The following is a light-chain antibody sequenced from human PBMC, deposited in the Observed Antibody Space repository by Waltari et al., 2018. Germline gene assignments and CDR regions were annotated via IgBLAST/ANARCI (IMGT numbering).Light chain of an antibody. Sequence: QSALTQPASVSGSPGQSITISCTGTTSDVGGYNFVSWYQQHPGIAPKLMIYDVNKRPSGVSNRVSGSKSGNTASLTISGLQAEDEADYYCSSYTSSATYVFGAGTKVTVL. CDR2: DVN. V-gene: IGLV2-14*01. J-gene: IGLJ1*01. CDR3: SSYTSSATYV. CDR1: TSDVGGYNF.